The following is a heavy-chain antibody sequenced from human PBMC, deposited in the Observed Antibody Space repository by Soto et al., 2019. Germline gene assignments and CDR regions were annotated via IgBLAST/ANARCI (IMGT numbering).Heavy chain of an antibody. D-gene: IGHD5-18*01. CDR3: AHRSRLHLCWRALDY. CDR2: IYWDDDK. CDR1: GFSLSTSGVG. V-gene: IGHV2-5*02. J-gene: IGHJ4*02. Sequence: QITLKESGPTLVKPTQTLTLTCTFSGFSLSTSGVGVGWIRQPPGKALEWLALIYWDDDKRYSPSLKSRLTITKDTSKNPVLLTITTMHPVDTATYYSAHRSRLHLCWRALDYSRQGTLVTVSS.